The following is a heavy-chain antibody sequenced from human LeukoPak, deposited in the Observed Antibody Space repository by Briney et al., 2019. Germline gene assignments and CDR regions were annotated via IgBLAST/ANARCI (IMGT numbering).Heavy chain of an antibody. V-gene: IGHV4-30-4*08. D-gene: IGHD2-21*02. CDR3: ASYCGGDCYLG. J-gene: IGHJ4*02. Sequence: SETLSLTCTVSGDSISCGGYSWSWIRQPPGKGLEWIGYIYYSGSTYYNPSLKSRVTISVDTSKNQFSLKLSSVTAADTAVYYCASYCGGDCYLGWGQGTLVTVSS. CDR2: IYYSGST. CDR1: GDSISCGGYS.